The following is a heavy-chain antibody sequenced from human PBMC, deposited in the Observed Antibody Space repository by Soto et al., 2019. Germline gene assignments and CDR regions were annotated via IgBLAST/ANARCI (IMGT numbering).Heavy chain of an antibody. V-gene: IGHV4-4*02. CDR3: ARRGGGSSWFSNENWFDP. CDR1: GGSISSSNW. Sequence: SETLSLTCAVSGGSISSSNWWSWVRQSPGKGLEWIGEIYHSGSTNYNPSLKSRVTISVDKSKNQFSLKLSSVTAADTAVYYCARRGGGSSWFSNENWFDPWGQGTLVTVSS. J-gene: IGHJ5*02. CDR2: IYHSGST. D-gene: IGHD6-13*01.